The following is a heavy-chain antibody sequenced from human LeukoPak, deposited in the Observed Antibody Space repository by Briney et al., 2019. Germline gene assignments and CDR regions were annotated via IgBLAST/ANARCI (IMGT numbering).Heavy chain of an antibody. J-gene: IGHJ4*02. V-gene: IGHV3-21*01. D-gene: IGHD2-15*01. CDR2: ISSSSSYI. CDR3: ARECSGGSCSDY. Sequence: PGGSLRLSCAASGFTFSSYSMYWVRQAPGKGLEWVSSISSSSSYIYYADSVKGRFTISRDNAKNSLYLQMNSLRAEDTAVYYCARECSGGSCSDYWGQGTLVTVSS. CDR1: GFTFSSYS.